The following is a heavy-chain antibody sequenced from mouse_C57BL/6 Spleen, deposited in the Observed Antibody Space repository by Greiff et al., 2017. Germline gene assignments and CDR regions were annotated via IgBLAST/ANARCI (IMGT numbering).Heavy chain of an antibody. J-gene: IGHJ2*01. D-gene: IGHD1-1*01. V-gene: IGHV1-55*01. CDR2: IYPGSGST. Sequence: QVQLQQPGAELVQPGASVKMSCKASGYTFTSYWITWVKQRPGQGLEWIGDIYPGSGSTNYNEKFKSKATLTVDTSSSTAYRQLSSLTSEDSAVYYCAKGNYGSRGGFYYWRQGTTLTVSS. CDR3: AKGNYGSRGGFYY. CDR1: GYTFTSYW.